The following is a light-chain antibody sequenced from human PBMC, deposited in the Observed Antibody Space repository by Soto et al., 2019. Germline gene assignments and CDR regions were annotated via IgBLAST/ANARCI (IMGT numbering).Light chain of an antibody. Sequence: DIQMTQSPSTLSASVGDRVTITCRASQSIPSSLAWYQQKPGKAPNLLIYDASILESGVPSRFSGSGSGTEFTLPISSLQSDDFATYYCQHYSSYLFGQGTKLEI. V-gene: IGKV1-5*01. CDR2: DAS. J-gene: IGKJ2*01. CDR1: QSIPSS. CDR3: QHYSSYL.